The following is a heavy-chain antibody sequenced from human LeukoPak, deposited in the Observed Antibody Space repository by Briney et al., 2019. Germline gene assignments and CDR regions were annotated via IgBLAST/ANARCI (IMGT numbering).Heavy chain of an antibody. J-gene: IGHJ3*02. V-gene: IGHV4-61*08. Sequence: PSETLSLTCTVSGGSISSGGYYWSWIRQPPGKGLEWIGYIYYSGSTNYNPSLKSRVTISVDTSKNQFSLKLSSVTAADTAVYYCAREYCSSTSCWDAFDIWGQGTMVTVSS. D-gene: IGHD2-2*01. CDR1: GGSISSGGYY. CDR3: AREYCSSTSCWDAFDI. CDR2: IYYSGST.